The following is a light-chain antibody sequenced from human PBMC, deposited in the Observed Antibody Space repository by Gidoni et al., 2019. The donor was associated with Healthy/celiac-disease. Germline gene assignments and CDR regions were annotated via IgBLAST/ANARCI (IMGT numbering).Light chain of an antibody. CDR1: QSVSSY. J-gene: IGKJ5*01. V-gene: IGKV3-11*01. Sequence: ERVLTQPPSTLSLSPGERATLSCRASQSVSSYLAWYQQKPGQAPRLLIYDASNRATGIPARFSGSGSGTDFTLTISSLEPEDFAVYYCQQRSNWPITFGQGTRLEIK. CDR3: QQRSNWPIT. CDR2: DAS.